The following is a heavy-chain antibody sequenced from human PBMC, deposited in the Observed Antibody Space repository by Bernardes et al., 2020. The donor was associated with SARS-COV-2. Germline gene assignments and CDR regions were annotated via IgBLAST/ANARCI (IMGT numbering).Heavy chain of an antibody. D-gene: IGHD2-21*01. J-gene: IGHJ4*02. CDR3: ARGRFGEPIDN. CDR1: GFTFSSYE. Sequence: GGSLRLSCAASGFTFSSYEMNWVRQAPGKGLEWVSYISSSGSTIYYADSVKGRFTISRDNAKNSLYLQMNSLRAEDTAVYYCARGRFGEPIDNWGQGTLVTVSS. V-gene: IGHV3-48*03. CDR2: ISSSGSTI.